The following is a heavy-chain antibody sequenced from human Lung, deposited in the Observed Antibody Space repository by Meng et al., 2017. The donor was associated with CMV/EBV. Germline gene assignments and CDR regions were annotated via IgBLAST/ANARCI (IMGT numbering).Heavy chain of an antibody. V-gene: IGHV3-11*01. CDR1: GFTFSEYY. Sequence: GESLKISCAASGFTFSEYYMSWIRQAPGKGLEWISNIDSGGSTKSYADSVKGRFTISRDNVKSSLYLQMNSLRAEDTAVYFCARDTNYYGSGSYLPYYYYYGLDVWGQGTTVTVSS. CDR3: ARDTNYYGSGSYLPYYYYYGLDV. D-gene: IGHD3-10*01. J-gene: IGHJ6*02. CDR2: IDSGGSTK.